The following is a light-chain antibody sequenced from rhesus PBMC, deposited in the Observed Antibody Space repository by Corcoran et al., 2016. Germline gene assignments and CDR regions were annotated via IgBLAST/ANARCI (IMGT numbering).Light chain of an antibody. J-gene: IGKJ2*01. Sequence: DIQLTQSPSSLSASVGDRVTISCRASQGISNHLAWYQQKSGKAPKLLIYDASNLQRGVPSRFSGGGSGTEFSLTISTLQPDDFATYYCQQRRSYPYTFGQGTKVEIK. CDR1: QGISNH. CDR2: DAS. V-gene: IGKV1-38*01. CDR3: QQRRSYPYT.